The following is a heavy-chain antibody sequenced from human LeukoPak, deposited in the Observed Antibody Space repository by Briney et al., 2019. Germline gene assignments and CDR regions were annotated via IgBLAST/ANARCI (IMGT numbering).Heavy chain of an antibody. CDR2: INPSGGST. Sequence: ASVKVSCKASGYTFTSYYMHWVRQAPGQGLERMGIINPSGGSTSYAQKFQGRVTMTRDTSTSTVYMELSSLRSEDTAVCYCAREPFDTAIHFDYWGQGTLVTVSS. V-gene: IGHV1-46*01. CDR3: AREPFDTAIHFDY. J-gene: IGHJ4*02. CDR1: GYTFTSYY. D-gene: IGHD5-18*01.